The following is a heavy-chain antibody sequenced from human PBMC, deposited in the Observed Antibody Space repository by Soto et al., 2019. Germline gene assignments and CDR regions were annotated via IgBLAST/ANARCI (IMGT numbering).Heavy chain of an antibody. D-gene: IGHD2-2*01. V-gene: IGHV4-34*01. Sequence: AVSLTGAGSGGSFRGYYWSLIRQPPGKGMEWIGEINHSGSTNYNPSLKSRVTISVDTSKNQFSLKLSSVTAADTAVYYCARSCSSTSCPFDYLGQGTPVP. CDR2: INHSGST. J-gene: IGHJ4*02. CDR1: GGSFRGYY. CDR3: ARSCSSTSCPFDY.